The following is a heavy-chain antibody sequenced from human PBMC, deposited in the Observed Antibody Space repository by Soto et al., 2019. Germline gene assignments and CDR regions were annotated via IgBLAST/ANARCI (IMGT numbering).Heavy chain of an antibody. CDR1: GFTVSSNY. Sequence: EVQLVESGGGLIQPGGSLRLSCAASGFTVSSNYMSWVRQAPGKGLEWVSVIYSGGSTYYADSVKGRFTISRDNSKNTLYLQMTSLRAEDMAVYYCARDRVESGYPEYFQHWGQGTLVTVSS. CDR2: IYSGGST. V-gene: IGHV3-53*01. CDR3: ARDRVESGYPEYFQH. J-gene: IGHJ1*01. D-gene: IGHD3-22*01.